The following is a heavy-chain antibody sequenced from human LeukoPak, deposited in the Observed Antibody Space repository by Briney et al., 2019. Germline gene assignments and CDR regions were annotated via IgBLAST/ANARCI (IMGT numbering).Heavy chain of an antibody. CDR1: GGSISSYY. Sequence: SETLSLTCTVSGGSISSYYWSWMRQPPGKGLEWIGYMFYSGSTKYNPSLKSRVTISVDMSKSQFSLKLSSVTAADTAVYYCARGILWFGDLGYFDYWGQGTLVTVSS. V-gene: IGHV4-59*01. D-gene: IGHD3-10*01. CDR2: MFYSGST. CDR3: ARGILWFGDLGYFDY. J-gene: IGHJ4*02.